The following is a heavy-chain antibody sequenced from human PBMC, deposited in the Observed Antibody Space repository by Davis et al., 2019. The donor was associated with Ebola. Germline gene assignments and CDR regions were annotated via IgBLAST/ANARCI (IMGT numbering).Heavy chain of an antibody. D-gene: IGHD3-3*01. Sequence: SGPTLVKPTQTLTLTCTFSGFSLSTSGVGVGWIRQPPGKALEWLALIYWNDDKRYSPSLKSRLTITKDTSKNQVVLTMTNMDPVDTATYYCAHRRGAYYDGRSPGPEDAFDIWGQGTMVTVSS. J-gene: IGHJ3*02. CDR3: AHRRGAYYDGRSPGPEDAFDI. V-gene: IGHV2-5*01. CDR2: IYWNDDK. CDR1: GFSLSTSGVG.